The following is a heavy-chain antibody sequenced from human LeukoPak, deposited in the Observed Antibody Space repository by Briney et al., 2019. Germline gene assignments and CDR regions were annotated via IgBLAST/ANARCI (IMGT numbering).Heavy chain of an antibody. CDR1: GGSISSSSYY. V-gene: IGHV4-39*01. CDR3: ARPATAMTVTTAFDY. J-gene: IGHJ4*02. Sequence: SETLSLTCTVSGGSISSSSYYWGWIRQPPGNGLEWIGSIYYSGSTYYNPPLKSRVTISVDTSKNQFSLKLSSVTAADTAVYYCARPATAMTVTTAFDYWGQGTLVTVSS. CDR2: IYYSGST. D-gene: IGHD4-17*01.